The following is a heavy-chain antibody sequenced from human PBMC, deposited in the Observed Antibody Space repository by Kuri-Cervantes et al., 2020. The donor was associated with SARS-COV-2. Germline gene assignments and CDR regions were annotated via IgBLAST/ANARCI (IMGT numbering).Heavy chain of an antibody. CDR2: INPDNGNA. V-gene: IGHV1-3*01. CDR1: GYTFTSYA. Sequence: ASVKVSCKASGYTFTSYAMNWVRQAPGQGLEWMGWINPDNGNAEYAQKFQGRVTITRDTSVSTAYMELSSLRSEDTAVYYCARRYRSSTVGAAFDNWGQGTMVTDSS. CDR3: ARRYRSSTVGAAFDN. J-gene: IGHJ4*02. D-gene: IGHD2-2*01.